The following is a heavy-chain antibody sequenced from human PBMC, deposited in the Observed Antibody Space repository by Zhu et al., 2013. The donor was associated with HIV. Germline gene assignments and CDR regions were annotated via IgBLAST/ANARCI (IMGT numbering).Heavy chain of an antibody. J-gene: IGHJ6*02. V-gene: IGHV1-69*06. CDR2: IIPIFGTA. CDR1: GGTFSSYA. D-gene: IGHD4-17*01. CDR3: ARNSRTTVVTPRGYYGMDV. Sequence: QVQLVQSGAEVKKPGSSVKVSCKASGGTFSSYAISWVRQAPGQGLEWMGGIIPIFGTANYAQKFQGRVTITADKSMSTAYMELSSLRSEDTAVYYCARNSRTTVVTPRGYYGMDVWGQGTTVTVSS.